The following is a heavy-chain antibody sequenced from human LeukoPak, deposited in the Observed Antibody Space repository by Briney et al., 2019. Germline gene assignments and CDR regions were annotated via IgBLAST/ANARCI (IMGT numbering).Heavy chain of an antibody. Sequence: GGSLRLSCAASGFTFSSYSMNWVRQAAGKGLEGVSSISSSSSYIYYEDSVKGRFTISRDNAKNSLYLQMNSLRAEDTAVYYCARVERGYSYGSDTYYYYYMDVWGKGTTVTISS. CDR3: ARVERGYSYGSDTYYYYYMDV. D-gene: IGHD5-18*01. V-gene: IGHV3-21*01. CDR1: GFTFSSYS. CDR2: ISSSSSYI. J-gene: IGHJ6*03.